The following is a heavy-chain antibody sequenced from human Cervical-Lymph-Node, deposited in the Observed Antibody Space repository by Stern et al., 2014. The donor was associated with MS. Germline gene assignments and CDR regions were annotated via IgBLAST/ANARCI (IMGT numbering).Heavy chain of an antibody. CDR3: ARDGYGWFDS. Sequence: EGQLEESGGGLVQPGGSLRLSCAASGFSFKDYWMTWVRQAPGKGLEWVANIRQDGAEIYYVDSMKGRVTISRDNAKNSLYLHMSSLRTEDTAVYYCARDGYGWFDSWGQGTLVTVSS. CDR2: IRQDGAEI. V-gene: IGHV3-7*01. J-gene: IGHJ5*01. D-gene: IGHD2-2*03. CDR1: GFSFKDYW.